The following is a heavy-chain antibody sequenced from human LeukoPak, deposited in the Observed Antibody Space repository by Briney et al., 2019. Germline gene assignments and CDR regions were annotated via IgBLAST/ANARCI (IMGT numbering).Heavy chain of an antibody. V-gene: IGHV5-51*01. J-gene: IGHJ5*02. CDR3: ARHPYYYDSSVYYETTKTNWFDP. D-gene: IGHD3-22*01. CDR2: IYPGDSDT. CDR1: GYSFTNYW. Sequence: GESLKISCKGSGYSFTNYWIGWVRQMPGKGLEWMGIIYPGDSDTRYSPSFQGQVIISADKSINTAYLQWSSLKASDTAMYFCARHPYYYDSSVYYETTKTNWFDPWGQGTLVIVSS.